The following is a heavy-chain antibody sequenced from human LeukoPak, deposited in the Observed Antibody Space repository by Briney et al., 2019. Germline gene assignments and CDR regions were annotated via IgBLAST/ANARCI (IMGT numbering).Heavy chain of an antibody. CDR3: ARGTLVGATYNWFDP. D-gene: IGHD1-26*01. CDR1: GFIVSNNY. CDR2: IYYSGST. Sequence: KAGGSLRLSCAASGFIVSNNYMSWVRQPPGKGLEWIGYIYYSGSTNYNPSLKSRVTISVDTSKNQFSLKLSSVTAADTAVYYCARGTLVGATYNWFDPWGQGTLVTVSS. J-gene: IGHJ5*02. V-gene: IGHV4-59*02.